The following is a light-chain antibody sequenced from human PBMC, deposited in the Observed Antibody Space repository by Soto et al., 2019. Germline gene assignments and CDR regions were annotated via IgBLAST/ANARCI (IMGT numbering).Light chain of an antibody. CDR1: SGHSSYA. J-gene: IGLJ1*01. CDR3: QTWGTGIQV. Sequence: QLVLTQSPSASASLGASVKLTCTLSSGHSSYAIAWHQQQPEKGPRYWMKLNSDGSHSKGDGIPDRFSGSSSGAERYLTISSLQSEDEADYYCQTWGTGIQVFGTGTKLTLL. V-gene: IGLV4-69*01. CDR2: LNSDGSH.